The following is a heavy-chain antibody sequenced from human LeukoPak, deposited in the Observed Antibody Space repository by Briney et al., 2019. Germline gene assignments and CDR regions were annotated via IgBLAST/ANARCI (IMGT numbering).Heavy chain of an antibody. CDR2: ISGSGTTT. CDR1: GFTFSTID. CDR3: AKDQSFSD. V-gene: IGHV3-23*01. J-gene: IGHJ4*02. Sequence: PGGSLRLSCVASGFTFSTIDISWVRQPPGKGLEWVATISGSGTTTNYADSVKGRFTVSRDIFRNTLYLQMSSLRAEDTAIYYCAKDQSFSDWGQGTLVTVSS. D-gene: IGHD3-3*02.